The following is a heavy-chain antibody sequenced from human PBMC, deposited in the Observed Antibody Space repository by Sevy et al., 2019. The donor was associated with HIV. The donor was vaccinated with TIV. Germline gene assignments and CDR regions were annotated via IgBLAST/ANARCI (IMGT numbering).Heavy chain of an antibody. J-gene: IGHJ4*02. D-gene: IGHD2-21*01. CDR1: GLTFSNSI. CDR2: MSFDGSK. Sequence: GGSLRLSCAASGLTFSNSIIHWVRRAPGKGLEWVSGMSFDGSKYYADSVKGRFTISRDDSRSTVYLQMSSLRTEDTAVYYCTTEFTTCGRAGAFDNWGQGTLVTVSS. CDR3: TTEFTTCGRAGAFDN. V-gene: IGHV3-30*04.